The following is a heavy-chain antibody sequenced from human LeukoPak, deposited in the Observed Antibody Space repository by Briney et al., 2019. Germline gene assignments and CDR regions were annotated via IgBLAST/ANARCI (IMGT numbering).Heavy chain of an antibody. CDR1: GFSFNSYS. CDR2: ISSSSSYI. Sequence: GGSLRLSCAASGFSFNSYSMNWVRQAPGKGLEWVSSISSSSSYIYYADSVKGRFTISRDNARNSLYLQMNSLRAEDTAVYYCATTGASDAFDIWGQGTMVTVSS. CDR3: ATTGASDAFDI. V-gene: IGHV3-21*01. J-gene: IGHJ3*02.